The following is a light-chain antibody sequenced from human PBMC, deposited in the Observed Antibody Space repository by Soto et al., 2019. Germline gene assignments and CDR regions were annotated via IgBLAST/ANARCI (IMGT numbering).Light chain of an antibody. CDR2: NNN. V-gene: IGLV1-44*01. J-gene: IGLJ1*01. Sequence: QSVLTQPPSASGTPGQRVTISCSGSSSNIGRNTGNWYQQLPGTAPKLLIYNNNQRPSGVPDRFSGTKSGTSASPAISGLQSEDEANYYCAAWDDSLNGQVFGTGTKLTVL. CDR3: AAWDDSLNGQV. CDR1: SSNIGRNT.